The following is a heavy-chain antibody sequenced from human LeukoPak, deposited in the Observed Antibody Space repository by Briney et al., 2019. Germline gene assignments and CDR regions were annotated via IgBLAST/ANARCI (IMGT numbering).Heavy chain of an antibody. CDR2: IRYDGSNK. CDR3: AKDGPYYDYVWGSYLPDY. CDR1: GFTFSSYG. D-gene: IGHD3-16*02. V-gene: IGHV3-30*02. J-gene: IGHJ4*02. Sequence: GGSLRLSCAASGFTFSSYGMHWVRQAPGKGLEWVAFIRYDGSNKYYADSVKGRFTISRDNSKNTLYLQMNSLRAEDTAVYYCAKDGPYYDYVWGSYLPDYWGQGTLVTVSS.